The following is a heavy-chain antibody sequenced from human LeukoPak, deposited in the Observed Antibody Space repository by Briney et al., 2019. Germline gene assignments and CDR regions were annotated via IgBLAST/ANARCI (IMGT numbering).Heavy chain of an antibody. J-gene: IGHJ6*03. CDR1: GFTFSSYG. V-gene: IGHV3-33*06. CDR3: AKTSGYPPQDYYMDV. Sequence: GGSLRLSCAASGFTFSSYGMHWVRQAPGKGLEWGAVIWYDGSNKYYADSVKGRFTISRDNSKNTLYLQMNSLRAEDTAVYYCAKTSGYPPQDYYMDVWGKGTTVTVSS. D-gene: IGHD3-22*01. CDR2: IWYDGSNK.